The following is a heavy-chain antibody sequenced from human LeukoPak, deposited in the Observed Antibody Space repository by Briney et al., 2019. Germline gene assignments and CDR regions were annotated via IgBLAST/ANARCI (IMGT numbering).Heavy chain of an antibody. Sequence: SETLSLTCAVYGGSFSGYYWSWIRQPPGKGLEWIGEINHSGSTNYNPSLKSRVTISVDTSKNQFSLRLSSVTAADTAVYYCARAHPDTAMVFVDRTYYYYYYMDVWGKGTTVTISS. CDR2: INHSGST. V-gene: IGHV4-34*01. CDR3: ARAHPDTAMVFVDRTYYYYYYMDV. J-gene: IGHJ6*03. D-gene: IGHD5-18*01. CDR1: GGSFSGYY.